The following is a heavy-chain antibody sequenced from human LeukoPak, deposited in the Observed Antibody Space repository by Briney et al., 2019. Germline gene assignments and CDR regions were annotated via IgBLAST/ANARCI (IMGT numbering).Heavy chain of an antibody. D-gene: IGHD6-13*01. Sequence: GGSLRLSCAASGFTFSSYGMHWVRQAPGKGLEWVAVISYDESNKYYADSVKGRFTISRDNSKNTLYLQMNSLRGEDTAVYYCAKDRAEYSSSWYGVDYWGQGTLVTVSS. CDR3: AKDRAEYSSSWYGVDY. J-gene: IGHJ4*02. CDR1: GFTFSSYG. V-gene: IGHV3-30*18. CDR2: ISYDESNK.